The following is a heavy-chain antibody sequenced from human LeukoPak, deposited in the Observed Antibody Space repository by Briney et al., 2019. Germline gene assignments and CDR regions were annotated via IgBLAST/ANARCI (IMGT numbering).Heavy chain of an antibody. CDR3: EGIAAAGRVY. V-gene: IGHV3-9*01. Sequence: GGSLRLSCAASGFTFDDYAMHWVRQAPGKGLEWVSGISWNSGSIGYADSVKGRFTISRDNAKNSLYLQMNGLRAEDTALYYCEGIAAAGRVYWGQGTLVTVSS. CDR1: GFTFDDYA. D-gene: IGHD6-13*01. CDR2: ISWNSGSI. J-gene: IGHJ4*02.